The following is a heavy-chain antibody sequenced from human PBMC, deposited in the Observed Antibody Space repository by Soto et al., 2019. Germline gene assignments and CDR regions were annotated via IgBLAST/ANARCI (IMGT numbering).Heavy chain of an antibody. Sequence: GGSLRLSCAASGFTFSSHAMSWVRQAPGKGLEWVSAMIGSGSSIFYADSVKGRFTISRDNSKNTLYLQMNSLRAEDTAVSYCAKDHTYYSYGNGYSLLAFWGQGTPVTGSS. V-gene: IGHV3-23*01. CDR3: AKDHTYYSYGNGYSLLAF. D-gene: IGHD3-22*01. J-gene: IGHJ4*02. CDR1: GFTFSSHA. CDR2: MIGSGSSI.